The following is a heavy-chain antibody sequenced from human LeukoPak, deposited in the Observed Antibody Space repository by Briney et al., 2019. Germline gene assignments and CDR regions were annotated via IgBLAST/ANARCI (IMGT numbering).Heavy chain of an antibody. V-gene: IGHV3-23*01. CDR1: GFTCSSYA. CDR3: AKEFMIVVVIVTFDS. D-gene: IGHD3-22*01. J-gene: IGHJ3*01. Sequence: PGGSLRLSCAASGFTCSSYAMSWVRQAPGKGLEWVSAISGSGADTSYADSVKGRFTISRDNSKNTLYPQMNSLRAEDTAVYYCAKEFMIVVVIVTFDSWGQGTLVTVSS. CDR2: ISGSGADT.